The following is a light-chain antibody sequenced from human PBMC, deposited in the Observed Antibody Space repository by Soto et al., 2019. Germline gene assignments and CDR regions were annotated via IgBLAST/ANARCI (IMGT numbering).Light chain of an antibody. CDR3: QQYNNLPFT. CDR2: GAS. CDR1: QRVSSN. V-gene: IGKV3-15*01. J-gene: IGKJ3*01. Sequence: EIVMTQSPATLSVSTGDRATLSCRASQRVSSNLAWYQQKPGQAHRLLIYGASNMATGIPARFSGSGSGTEFTLTISSLQSEDFAVYYCQQYNNLPFTFGPGNKVDIK.